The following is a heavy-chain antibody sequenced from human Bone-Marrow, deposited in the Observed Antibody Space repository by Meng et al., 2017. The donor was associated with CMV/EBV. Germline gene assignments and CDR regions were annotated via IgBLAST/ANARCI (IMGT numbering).Heavy chain of an antibody. CDR2: IKSKTDGGTT. CDR1: GFTFNTYA. V-gene: IGHV3-15*01. CDR3: TYRSSRLGSYLRDY. Sequence: GGSLRLSCAASGFTFNTYAMSWVRQAPGKGLEWVGRIKSKTDGGTTDYAAPVKGRFTISRDDSKNTLYLQMNSLKTEDTAVYYCTYRSSRLGSYLRDYWGQGTLVTVSS. J-gene: IGHJ4*02. D-gene: IGHD1-26*01.